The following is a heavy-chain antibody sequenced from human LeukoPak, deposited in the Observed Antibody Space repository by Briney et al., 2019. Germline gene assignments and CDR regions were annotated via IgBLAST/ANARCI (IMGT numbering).Heavy chain of an antibody. CDR1: GFTFNNYA. J-gene: IGHJ4*02. Sequence: QPGGSLRFSCAASGFTFNNYAMSWVRQAPGKGLEWVSTISGSGASTYYTDSVKGRFTISRDNSKNTLYLQMNSLRAEDTAVYSCAKDLPGFFDYWGQGTLVTVSS. CDR3: AKDLPGFFDY. CDR2: ISGSGAST. V-gene: IGHV3-23*01.